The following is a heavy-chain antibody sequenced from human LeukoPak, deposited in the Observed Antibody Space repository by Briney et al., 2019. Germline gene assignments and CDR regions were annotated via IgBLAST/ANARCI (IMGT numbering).Heavy chain of an antibody. CDR3: ARHYKSTRTTVFDY. CDR1: GGTISSGSHY. CDR2: ISDSGGS. J-gene: IGHJ4*02. Sequence: SETLSLTCVVSGGTISSGSHYWSWIRQPPGEGLEWIAYISDSGGSDYNPSLRGRVTISLDTSKNQFSLRLSSVSAADTAVYLCARHYKSTRTTVFDYWGQGTLVTVSA. V-gene: IGHV4-61*01. D-gene: IGHD4-11*01.